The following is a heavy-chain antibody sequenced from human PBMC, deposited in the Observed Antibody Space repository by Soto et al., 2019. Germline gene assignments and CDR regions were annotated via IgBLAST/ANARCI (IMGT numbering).Heavy chain of an antibody. Sequence: GGSLRLSCAVSGFTFSNYAMSWVRQAPGKGLELVSSISGNGYSTYYADSVKGRFTISRDNSKSTLYLQMNSLGAEDTAKYYCAKDTGSPARYYYMDVWGKGTTVTVSS. CDR1: GFTFSNYA. J-gene: IGHJ6*03. CDR3: AKDTGSPARYYYMDV. V-gene: IGHV3-23*01. D-gene: IGHD3-10*01. CDR2: ISGNGYST.